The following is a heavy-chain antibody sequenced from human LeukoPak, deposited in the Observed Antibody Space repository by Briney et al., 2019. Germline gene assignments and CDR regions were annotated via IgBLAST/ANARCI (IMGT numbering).Heavy chain of an antibody. J-gene: IGHJ4*02. CDR3: ARDLDYGGRSNFDH. V-gene: IGHV3-74*03. CDR1: GFTFSTYW. D-gene: IGHD4-23*01. CDR2: IKSDGSSI. Sequence: GGSLRLACAASGFTFSTYWMHWVRQAPGKGLVWVSRIKSDGSSIMYADSVRGRFTISRDNAKNTLYLQMNSLRAEDTAVYYCARDLDYGGRSNFDHWGQGTLVTVSS.